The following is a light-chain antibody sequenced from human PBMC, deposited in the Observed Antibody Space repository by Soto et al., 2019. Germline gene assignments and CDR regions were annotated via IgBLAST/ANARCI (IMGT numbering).Light chain of an antibody. CDR2: DVS. CDR3: SSYTSSSTIYV. V-gene: IGLV2-14*01. Sequence: QSALTQPASVSGSPGQSITISCTGTSSDVGGYNYVSWYQQHPGKVPKLMIYDVSNRPSGVSNRFAGSKSGNTATLTISGLQAEDEADYYCSSYTSSSTIYVFGTGTKLTVL. J-gene: IGLJ1*01. CDR1: SSDVGGYNY.